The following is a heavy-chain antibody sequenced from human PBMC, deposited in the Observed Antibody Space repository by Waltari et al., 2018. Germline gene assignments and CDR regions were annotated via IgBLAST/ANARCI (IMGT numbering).Heavy chain of an antibody. CDR2: IKEDGSDK. D-gene: IGHD6-19*01. V-gene: IGHV3-7*01. CDR1: EYTLGSYG. J-gene: IGHJ4*01. Sequence: EVQLVESGGGLVQPGGSLRPSCVASEYTLGSYGTNWFRQAPGKGLEWVASIKEDGSDKKYVDSVKGRFTISRDNAKNSLYLQMNSLRVDDTAVYHCARGRGWIFDYWGHGTLVTVSS. CDR3: ARGRGWIFDY.